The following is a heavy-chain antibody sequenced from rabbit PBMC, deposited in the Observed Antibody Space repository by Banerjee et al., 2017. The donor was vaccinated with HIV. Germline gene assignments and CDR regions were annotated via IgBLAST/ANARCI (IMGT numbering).Heavy chain of an antibody. CDR3: ARATSGYDIGDL. V-gene: IGHV1S47*01. D-gene: IGHD1-1*01. CDR1: GHDFSAYA. CDR2: LYPIYGAT. Sequence: QQQLVESGGGLVKPEGSLTLTCKASGHDFSAYAISWVRQAPGKGLEWIAFLYPIYGATDYACWVNGRFTISKTSSTTVTLQMTSLTGVYTATYFCARATSGYDIGDLWGQGTLVTVS. J-gene: IGHJ4*01.